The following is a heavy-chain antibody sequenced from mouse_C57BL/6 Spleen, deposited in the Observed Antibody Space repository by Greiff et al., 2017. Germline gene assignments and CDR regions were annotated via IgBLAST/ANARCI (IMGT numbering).Heavy chain of an antibody. V-gene: IGHV1-82*01. Sequence: QVQLQQSGPELVKPGASVKISCKASGYAFSSSWMNWVKQRPGKGLEWIGRIYPGDGDTNYNGKFKGKATFTADTSSNTAYMQLSSLTTEDSAIYYCARVKLGFFAYWGQGTLVTVSA. J-gene: IGHJ3*01. CDR1: GYAFSSSW. CDR2: IYPGDGDT. D-gene: IGHD4-1*01. CDR3: ARVKLGFFAY.